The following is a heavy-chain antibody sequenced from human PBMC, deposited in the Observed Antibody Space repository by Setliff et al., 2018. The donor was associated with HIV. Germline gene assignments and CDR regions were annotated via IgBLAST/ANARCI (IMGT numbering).Heavy chain of an antibody. CDR3: ARLIHTGLLYFDF. CDR2: IYSSGTT. V-gene: IGHV4-4*09. CDR1: GVSISDHY. Sequence: SETLSLTCFVSGVSISDHYWGRIRQPPGKGLEWIGYIYSSGTTQYNPSVESRVTMSLDTSRDQFSLNLRSVTAADTAVYFCARLIHTGLLYFDFWGRGTLVTVSS. J-gene: IGHJ4*02. D-gene: IGHD2-8*02.